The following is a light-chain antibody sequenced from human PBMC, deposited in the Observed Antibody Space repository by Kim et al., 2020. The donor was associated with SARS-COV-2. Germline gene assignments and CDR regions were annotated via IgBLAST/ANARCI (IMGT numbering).Light chain of an antibody. CDR1: SSDVGGYNY. Sequence: QSSTISCTGTSSDVGGYNYVSWYQHHPGKAPKLMIYDVSKRPSGISNRFSGSKSGNTASLTISGLQAEDEADYYCSSYTSSSTYSVFGTGTKVTVL. J-gene: IGLJ1*01. CDR3: SSYTSSSTYSV. CDR2: DVS. V-gene: IGLV2-14*03.